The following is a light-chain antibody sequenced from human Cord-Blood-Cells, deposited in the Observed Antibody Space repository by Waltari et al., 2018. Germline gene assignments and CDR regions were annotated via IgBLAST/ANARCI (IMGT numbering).Light chain of an antibody. CDR1: RSDGGRHNL. Sequence: SALTHPASVSRSPGQSITISCTGTRSDGGRHNLVSWYQQHPGKAPKLMIYEGSTRPSGLSNRFSGSKSGNTASLTSSGLQAEDEADYYCCSYAGSSTYVFGTGTKVTVL. J-gene: IGLJ1*01. CDR3: CSYAGSSTYV. CDR2: EGS. V-gene: IGLV2-23*01.